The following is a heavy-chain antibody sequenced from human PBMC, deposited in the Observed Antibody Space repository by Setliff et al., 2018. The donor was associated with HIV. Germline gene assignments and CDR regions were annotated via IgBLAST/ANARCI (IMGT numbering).Heavy chain of an antibody. CDR3: ARDVSSRGYSSGWYFHH. CDR2: IYTSVST. D-gene: IGHD6-19*01. Sequence: KPSETLSLTCNVSGASISSCSYHWSWIRQPAGKGLEWIGHIYTSVSTNYNPSLKSRVTISADTSKNQFSLRLNSVTATDTAVYFCARDVSSRGYSSGWYFHHWGQGTLVTVSS. V-gene: IGHV4-61*09. J-gene: IGHJ1*01. CDR1: GASISSCSYH.